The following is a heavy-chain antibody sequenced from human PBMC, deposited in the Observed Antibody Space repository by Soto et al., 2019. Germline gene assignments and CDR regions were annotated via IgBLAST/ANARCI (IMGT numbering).Heavy chain of an antibody. Sequence: QVRLVQSGAEVKAPGASVTVSCKAPGDTFTSYYMHWVRQAPGHGLEWMGVINPNGGSTRFAQKFQGRVTMTRDTSTSTVYMELRGLTSEDTAVYYCARDGGNYGDDDYWGQGTLVTVSS. J-gene: IGHJ4*02. CDR2: INPNGGST. CDR3: ARDGGNYGDDDY. CDR1: GDTFTSYY. D-gene: IGHD4-17*01. V-gene: IGHV1-46*01.